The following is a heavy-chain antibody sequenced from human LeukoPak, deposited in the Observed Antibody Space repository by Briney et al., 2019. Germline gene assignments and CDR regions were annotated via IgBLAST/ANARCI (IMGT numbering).Heavy chain of an antibody. V-gene: IGHV4-30-4*01. J-gene: IGHJ4*02. CDR3: ARRHQDNWNYLDY. D-gene: IGHD1-20*01. CDR2: IYYSGST. CDR1: GGSISSGDYY. Sequence: SETLSLTCTVSGGSISSGDYYWSWIRQPPGKSLEWIGYIYYSGSTYYNPSLKSRVTISVDTSKNQFSLKLSSVTAADTAVYYCARRHQDNWNYLDYWGQGTLVTVSS.